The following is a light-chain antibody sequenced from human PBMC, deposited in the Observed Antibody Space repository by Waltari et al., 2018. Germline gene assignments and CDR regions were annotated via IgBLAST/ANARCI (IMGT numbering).Light chain of an antibody. V-gene: IGLV3-19*01. CDR1: HLRSHY. CDR2: DKN. CDR3: HSRDASGVGGS. Sequence: SSELTQDPAVSVAMGQTVRITCQGDHLRSHYASWYQQRPGQAPILVMYDKNNRPSGVPDRFSGSTSDNTASLTITGAQAEDEASYYCHSRDASGVGGSFGGGTKLTVL. J-gene: IGLJ2*01.